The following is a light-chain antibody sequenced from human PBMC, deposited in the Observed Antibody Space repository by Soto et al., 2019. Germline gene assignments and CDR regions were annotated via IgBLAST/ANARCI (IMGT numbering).Light chain of an antibody. J-gene: IGKJ5*01. CDR3: QQYGSLIT. Sequence: EIVLTQSPGTLSLSPGERATLSCKASQSVSNNYLAWYQQKPGQAPRLLIYGAFSRATDIPDRFSGSGSGTDFTLTINRLEPEDSAVYYCQQYGSLITFGQGTRLEIK. V-gene: IGKV3-20*01. CDR2: GAF. CDR1: QSVSNNY.